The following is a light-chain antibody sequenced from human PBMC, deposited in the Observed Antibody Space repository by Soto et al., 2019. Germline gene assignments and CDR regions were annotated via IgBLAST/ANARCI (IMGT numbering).Light chain of an antibody. V-gene: IGKV3-15*01. Sequence: EIVMTQSPATLSVSPGERATLSCRASQSVSNNLAWYQQNPGQAPRLLIYGTSTRATGIPARFSGSGSGTEFTLTISSLQSEDFAVYYCQHYNNWPRTFGQGTKVEIK. CDR3: QHYNNWPRT. J-gene: IGKJ1*01. CDR1: QSVSNN. CDR2: GTS.